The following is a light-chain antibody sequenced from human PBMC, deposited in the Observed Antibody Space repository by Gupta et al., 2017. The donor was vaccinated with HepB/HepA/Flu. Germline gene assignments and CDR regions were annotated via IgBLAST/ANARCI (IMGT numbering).Light chain of an antibody. CDR1: QSVSSY. V-gene: IGKV3-11*01. CDR3: QQRSNWPPLT. CDR2: DAS. J-gene: IGKJ4*01. Sequence: EIVLSQSPATLSLSPGERTTLSCRASQSVSSYLAWYQQKPGQAPRLLIYDASNGATGIPARFSCSGSGTDFTLTISSLEPEDFAVYYCQQRSNWPPLTFGGGTKVEIK.